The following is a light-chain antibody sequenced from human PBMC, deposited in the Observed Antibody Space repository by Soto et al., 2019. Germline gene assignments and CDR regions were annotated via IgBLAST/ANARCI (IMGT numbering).Light chain of an antibody. CDR2: DTS. CDR3: QQRGNWPLT. Sequence: EMVMTQSPATLSVSPGERATLSCRASQSVSSNLAWYQQKPGQAPRLLIYDTSKRATGIPARFSGSGSGTDFTLTISSLELEDFAIYYCQQRGNWPLTFGPGTKVDIK. J-gene: IGKJ3*01. CDR1: QSVSSN. V-gene: IGKV3-11*01.